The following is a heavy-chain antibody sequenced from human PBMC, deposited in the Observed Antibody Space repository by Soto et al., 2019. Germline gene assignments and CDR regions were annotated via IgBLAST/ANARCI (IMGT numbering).Heavy chain of an antibody. CDR3: ARESSSSWYYYYGMDV. CDR2: ISSSGSTI. Sequence: QVQLVESGGGLVKPGGSLRLSCAASGFTFSDYYMSWIRQAPGKGLEWVSYISSSGSTIHYADSVKGRFTISRDNAKNSIYLQMNSLRAEDTAVYYCARESSSSWYYYYGMDVWGQGTTVTVSS. V-gene: IGHV3-11*01. D-gene: IGHD6-13*01. CDR1: GFTFSDYY. J-gene: IGHJ6*02.